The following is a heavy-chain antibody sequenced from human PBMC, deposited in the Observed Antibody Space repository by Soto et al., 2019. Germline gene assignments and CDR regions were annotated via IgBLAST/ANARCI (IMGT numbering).Heavy chain of an antibody. D-gene: IGHD5-12*01. CDR1: GFTFSSYW. CDR2: INSDGSST. V-gene: IGHV3-74*01. Sequence: QPGGSLRLSCAASGFTFSSYWMHWVRQAPGKGLVWVSRINSDGSSTSYADSVKGRFTISRDNAKNTLYLQMNSLRAEDTAVYYCARVRATWGVVSGMDVWGQGTTVTVSS. CDR3: ARVRATWGVVSGMDV. J-gene: IGHJ6*02.